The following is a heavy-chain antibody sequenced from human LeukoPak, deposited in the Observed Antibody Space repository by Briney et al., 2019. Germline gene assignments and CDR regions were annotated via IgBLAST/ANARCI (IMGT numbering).Heavy chain of an antibody. CDR2: IYYSGST. D-gene: IGHD2-15*01. CDR3: ARHGLSRYCSGGSCRVYYYYAMDV. CDR1: GASISSYH. V-gene: IGHV4-59*08. Sequence: SETLSLTCTVSGASISSYHWSWIRQPPGKGLEWTGDIYYSGSTHYHPSLKSRVTISMDTSKNQFSLRLSSVTAADTAVYYCARHGLSRYCSGGSCRVYYYYAMDVWGQGTTVTVSS. J-gene: IGHJ6*02.